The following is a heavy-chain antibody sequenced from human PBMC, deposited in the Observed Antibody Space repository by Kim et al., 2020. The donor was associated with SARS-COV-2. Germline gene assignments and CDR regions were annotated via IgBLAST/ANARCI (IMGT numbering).Heavy chain of an antibody. CDR3: AREMGYYDSSGYYYYFCVDV. Sequence: SETLSLTXXXSGGSISGGGYYWSWIRQFPGKGLEWIGYISYSGSTYYNPSLRSRVTISVDTSNNQFSLRLSSLTSADTGVYYCAREMGYYDSSGYYYYFCVDVCGQGTSVTVPS. D-gene: IGHD3-22*01. CDR2: ISYSGST. V-gene: IGHV4-31*02. J-gene: IGHJ6*02. CDR1: GGSISGGGYY.